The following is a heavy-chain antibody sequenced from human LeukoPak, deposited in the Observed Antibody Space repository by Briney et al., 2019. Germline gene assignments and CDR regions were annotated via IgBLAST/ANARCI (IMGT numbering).Heavy chain of an antibody. Sequence: SETLSLTCAVYGGSFSGYYWSWIRQPPGKGLEWIGEINHSGSTNYNPSLKSRVTISVDTSKNQFSLKLSSVTAADTAVYYCARGATATAFDIWGKGTMVTVSS. V-gene: IGHV4-34*01. CDR2: INHSGST. CDR1: GGSFSGYY. J-gene: IGHJ3*02. CDR3: ARGATATAFDI. D-gene: IGHD4-17*01.